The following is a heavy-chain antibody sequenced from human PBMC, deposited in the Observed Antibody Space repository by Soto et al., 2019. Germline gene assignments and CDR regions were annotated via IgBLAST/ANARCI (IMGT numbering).Heavy chain of an antibody. CDR2: IYHSGST. CDR1: GGSISSSHW. Sequence: PSETLSLTCAVSGGSISSSHWWSWVRPPPGKGLEWIGEIYHSGSTNYNPSLKSRVTISVDKSKNQFSLKLSSVTAADTAVYYCAREGYCSRTSCYGGEGYFDYWGQGTLVTVSS. V-gene: IGHV4-4*02. D-gene: IGHD2-2*01. CDR3: AREGYCSRTSCYGGEGYFDY. J-gene: IGHJ4*02.